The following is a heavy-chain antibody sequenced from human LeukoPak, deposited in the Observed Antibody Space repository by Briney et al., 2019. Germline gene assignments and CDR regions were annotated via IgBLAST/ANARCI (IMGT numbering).Heavy chain of an antibody. CDR3: ARLIGDYYFDY. J-gene: IGHJ4*02. Sequence: SETLSLTCTVSGGSISSSSYYWGWIRQPPGKGLEWIGSIYYSGSTYYHPSLKSRVTISVDTSKNQFSLKLSSVTAADTAVYYCARLIGDYYFDYWGQGTLVTVSS. CDR2: IYYSGST. CDR1: GGSISSSSYY. D-gene: IGHD2-21*02. V-gene: IGHV4-39*01.